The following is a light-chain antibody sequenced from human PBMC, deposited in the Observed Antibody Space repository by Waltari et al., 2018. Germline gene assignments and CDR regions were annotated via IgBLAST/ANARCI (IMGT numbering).Light chain of an antibody. J-gene: IGLJ3*02. CDR2: VNSDGSH. CDR1: SRHSINI. V-gene: IGLV4-69*01. CDR3: ETGGHGTWV. Sequence: QLLLTQSPSASASLGASVKLTCTLSSRHSINIIAWLQQQPGKGPRYLMKVNSDGSHRKGDEIPDRFSGSSSGDERYLTISRLLSEDEADYYCETGGHGTWVFGGGTKLTVL.